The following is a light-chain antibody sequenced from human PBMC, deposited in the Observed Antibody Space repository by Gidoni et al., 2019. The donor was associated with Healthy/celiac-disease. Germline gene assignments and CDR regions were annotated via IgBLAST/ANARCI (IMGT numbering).Light chain of an antibody. V-gene: IGKV3-11*01. CDR1: QSVSSY. CDR2: EAS. CDR3: QQRSNSWT. Sequence: EIVLTQSPATLSLSPGERATLPCRASQSVSSYLAWYQQKPGQAPRLLIYEASNRATGIPARFSGSGSGTDFTLTISSLEPEDFAVYYCQQRSNSWTFXQXTKVEIK. J-gene: IGKJ1*01.